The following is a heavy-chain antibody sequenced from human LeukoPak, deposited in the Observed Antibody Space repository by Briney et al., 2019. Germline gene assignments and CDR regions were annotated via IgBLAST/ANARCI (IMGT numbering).Heavy chain of an antibody. V-gene: IGHV3-48*01. CDR3: ARDVLRYFDGYFDY. CDR1: GFTFSSYS. Sequence: GGSLRLSCAASGFTFSSYSMNWVRQAPGKGLEWVSYISSSSSTIYYADSVKGRFTISRDNAKNSLYLQMNSLRAEDTAVYYCARDVLRYFDGYFDYWGQGTLVTVSS. J-gene: IGHJ4*02. CDR2: ISSSSSTI. D-gene: IGHD3-9*01.